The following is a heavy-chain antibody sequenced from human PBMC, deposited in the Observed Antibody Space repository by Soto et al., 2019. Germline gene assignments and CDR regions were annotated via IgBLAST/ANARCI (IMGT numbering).Heavy chain of an antibody. D-gene: IGHD3-10*01. CDR2: MNPNSGNT. Sequence: SVKVSCKASGYTFTSYDINWVRQATGQGLEWMGWMNPNSGNTGYAQKFQGRVTMTRNTSISTAYMELSSLRSEDTAVYYCATHTGIKADYYGMDVWGQGTPVTVSS. V-gene: IGHV1-8*01. CDR3: ATHTGIKADYYGMDV. J-gene: IGHJ6*02. CDR1: GYTFTSYD.